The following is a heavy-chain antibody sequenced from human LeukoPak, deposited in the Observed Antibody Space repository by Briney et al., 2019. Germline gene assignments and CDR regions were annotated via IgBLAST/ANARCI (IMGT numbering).Heavy chain of an antibody. J-gene: IGHJ6*02. CDR1: GFTFSSYW. V-gene: IGHV3-7*01. CDR3: ARDKMVRGQSHYYGMDV. Sequence: PGGSLRLSCAASGFTFSSYWMSWVRQAPGKGLEWVANIKQDGSEKYYVDSVKGRFTISRDNAKNSLYLQMNSLRAEDTAVYYCARDKMVRGQSHYYGMDVWGQGTTVTVSS. CDR2: IKQDGSEK. D-gene: IGHD3-10*01.